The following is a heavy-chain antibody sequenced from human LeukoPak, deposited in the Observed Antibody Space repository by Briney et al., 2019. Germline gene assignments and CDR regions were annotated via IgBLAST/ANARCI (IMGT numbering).Heavy chain of an antibody. CDR1: GFTFSSYA. V-gene: IGHV3-23*01. CDR3: ARDLGYDILTGYSY. CDR2: ISGSGGST. D-gene: IGHD3-9*01. J-gene: IGHJ4*02. Sequence: GGSLRLSCAASGFTFSSYAMSWVRQAPGKGLEWVSAISGSGGSTYYADSVKGRFTISRDNAKNSLYLQMNSLRAEDTAVYYCARDLGYDILTGYSYWGQGTLVTVSS.